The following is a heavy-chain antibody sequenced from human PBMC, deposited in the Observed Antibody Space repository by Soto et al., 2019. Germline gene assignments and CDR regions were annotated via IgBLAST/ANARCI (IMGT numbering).Heavy chain of an antibody. CDR2: ISYDGSNK. D-gene: IGHD2-15*01. V-gene: IGHV3-30*18. J-gene: IGHJ6*02. CDR1: GFTFSSYG. CDR3: AKDVSVDYYYGMDV. Sequence: LRLPCAPSGFTFSSYGMHWVRQAPGKGLEWVAVISYDGSNKYYADSVKGRFTISRDNSKNTLYLQMDSLRAEDTAVYYCAKDVSVDYYYGMDVWGQGTTVTL.